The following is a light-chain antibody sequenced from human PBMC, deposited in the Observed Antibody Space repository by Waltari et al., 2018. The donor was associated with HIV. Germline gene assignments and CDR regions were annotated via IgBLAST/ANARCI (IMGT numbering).Light chain of an antibody. CDR2: DVS. CDR1: SSDVGGYNY. CDR3: CSYAGSYTFGV. Sequence: QSALTQPRSVSGSPGQSVTISCTGTSSDVGGYNYVSWYLQPPGKAPKLMIYDVSTRPSGVPDRFSGSKSGNTASLTISGLQAEDEADYYCCSYAGSYTFGVFGGGTKLTVL. V-gene: IGLV2-11*01. J-gene: IGLJ2*01.